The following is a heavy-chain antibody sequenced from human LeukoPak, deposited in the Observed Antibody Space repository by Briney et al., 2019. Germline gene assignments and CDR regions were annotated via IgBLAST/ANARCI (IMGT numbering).Heavy chain of an antibody. CDR1: GFTFSNYA. CDR2: VSGGGGNT. V-gene: IGHV3-23*01. J-gene: IGHJ5*02. CDR3: AKDAYSGTYYWFDP. D-gene: IGHD1-26*01. Sequence: GGSLILSCAASGFTFSNYAMSWVRQPPGKGLEWVSSVSGGGGNTYYADSVKGRFTISRDNSKNTLYLQMDSLRAEDTAVYHCAKDAYSGTYYWFDPWGQGTLVTVSS.